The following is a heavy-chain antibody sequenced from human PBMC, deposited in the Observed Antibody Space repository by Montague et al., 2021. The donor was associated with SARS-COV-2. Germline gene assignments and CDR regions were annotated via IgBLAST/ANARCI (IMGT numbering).Heavy chain of an antibody. CDR1: GFTFSSYA. Sequence: SLRLSCAASGFTFSSYAMHWVRQAPGKGLEWVAVISYDGSNKYYADSVKGRFTISRGNSKNTLYLQMNSLRAEDTAVYYCARDLVIVVVPAAIDYYGMDVWGQGTTVTVSS. J-gene: IGHJ6*02. V-gene: IGHV3-30*04. CDR2: ISYDGSNK. CDR3: ARDLVIVVVPAAIDYYGMDV. D-gene: IGHD2-2*03.